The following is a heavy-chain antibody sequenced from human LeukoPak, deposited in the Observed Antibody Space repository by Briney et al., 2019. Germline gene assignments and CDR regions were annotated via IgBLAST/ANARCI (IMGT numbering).Heavy chain of an antibody. CDR3: ARGGEDDAFDI. J-gene: IGHJ3*02. Sequence: PGGSLRLSCAASGFTFSSYAMHWVRQAPGKGLEWVAVILYDGSNKYYADSVKGRFTISRDNSKNTLYLQMNSLRAEDTAVYYCARGGEDDAFDIWGQGTMVTVSS. CDR1: GFTFSSYA. CDR2: ILYDGSNK. D-gene: IGHD2-21*01. V-gene: IGHV3-30-3*01.